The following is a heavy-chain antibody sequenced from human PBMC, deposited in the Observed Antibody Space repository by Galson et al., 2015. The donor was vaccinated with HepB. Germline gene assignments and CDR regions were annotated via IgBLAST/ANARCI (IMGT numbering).Heavy chain of an antibody. D-gene: IGHD3-10*01. J-gene: IGHJ4*02. V-gene: IGHV1-2*04. CDR3: ARVGDGSGREYYFDY. CDR2: INPNSGGT. Sequence: SVKVSCKASGYTFTGYYMHWVRQAPGQGLEWMGWINPNSGGTNYAQKFQGWVTMTRDTSISTAYMELSRLRSDDTAVYYCARVGDGSGREYYFDYWGQGTLATVSS. CDR1: GYTFTGYY.